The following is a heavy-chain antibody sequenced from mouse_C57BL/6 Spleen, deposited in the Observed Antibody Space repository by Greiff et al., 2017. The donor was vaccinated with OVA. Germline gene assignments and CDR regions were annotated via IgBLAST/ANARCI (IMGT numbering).Heavy chain of an antibody. Sequence: QVTLKVSGPGILQSSQTLSLTCSFSGFSLSTSGMGVSWIRQPSGKGLEWLAHIYWDDDKRYNPSLKSRLTISKDTSRNQVFLKITSVDTADTATYDCALLQLRLLQPWFAYWGQGTLVTVSA. V-gene: IGHV8-12*01. D-gene: IGHD3-2*02. J-gene: IGHJ3*01. CDR3: ALLQLRLLQPWFAY. CDR1: GFSLSTSGMG. CDR2: IYWDDDK.